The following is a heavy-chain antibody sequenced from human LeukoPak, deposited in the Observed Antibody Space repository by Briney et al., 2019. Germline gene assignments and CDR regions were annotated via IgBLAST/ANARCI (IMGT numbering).Heavy chain of an antibody. CDR1: GSTFSSYA. J-gene: IGHJ3*02. CDR2: IIPIFGTA. Sequence: GASVKVSCKASGSTFSSYAISWVRQAPGQGLEWMGGIIPIFGTANYAQKFQGRVTITADKSTSTAYMELSSLRSEDTAVYYCARGMEMATIWDAFDIWGQGTMVTVSS. CDR3: ARGMEMATIWDAFDI. V-gene: IGHV1-69*06. D-gene: IGHD5-24*01.